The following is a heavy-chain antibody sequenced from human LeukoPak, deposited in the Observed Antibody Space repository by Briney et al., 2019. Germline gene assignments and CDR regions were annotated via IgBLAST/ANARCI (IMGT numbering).Heavy chain of an antibody. CDR2: IIPMYGTT. V-gene: IGHV1-69*13. CDR3: ARASDSREFDY. J-gene: IGHJ4*02. Sequence: ASVKVSCKASGGTFINYAISWVRQAPGQGLEWMGGIIPMYGTTNYGQNFQDRVTISADASTNTVYMEVNSLRSEDTAVYYCARASDSREFDYWGQGTLVTVSS. CDR1: GGTFINYA. D-gene: IGHD3-22*01.